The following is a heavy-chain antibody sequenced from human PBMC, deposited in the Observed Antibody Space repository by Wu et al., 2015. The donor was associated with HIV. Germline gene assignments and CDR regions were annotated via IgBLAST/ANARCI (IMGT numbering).Heavy chain of an antibody. V-gene: IGHV1-69*13. D-gene: IGHD2-2*01. CDR1: GGTFSSYA. Sequence: QVQLVQSGAEVKKPGSSVKVSCKASGGTFSSYAISWVRQAPGQGLEWMGRIIPIFGTANYAQKFQGRVTITADESTSTAYMELSSLRSEDTAVYYCARGGCIVVVRSCYRYYYYGMDVWGQGTTVTVSS. CDR3: ARGGCIVVVRSCYRYYYYGMDV. J-gene: IGHJ6*02. CDR2: IIPIFGTA.